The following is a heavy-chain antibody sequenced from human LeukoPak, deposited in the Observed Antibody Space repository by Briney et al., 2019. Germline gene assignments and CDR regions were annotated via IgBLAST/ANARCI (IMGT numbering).Heavy chain of an antibody. J-gene: IGHJ3*02. CDR1: GYSFTSYW. V-gene: IGHV5-51*01. CDR3: ARQGGDTGHYYDSSGYGAFDI. Sequence: GESLKISCKGSGYSFTSYWIGWVRQLPGKGLEWMGIIYPGDSDTRYSPSFQGQVTISADKSISPAYLQWSSLKASDTAMYYCARQGGDTGHYYDSSGYGAFDIWGQGTMVTVSS. CDR2: IYPGDSDT. D-gene: IGHD3-22*01.